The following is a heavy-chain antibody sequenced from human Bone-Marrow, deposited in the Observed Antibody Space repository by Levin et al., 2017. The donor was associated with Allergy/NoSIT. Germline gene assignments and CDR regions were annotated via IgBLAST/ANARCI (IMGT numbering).Heavy chain of an antibody. CDR3: AKVTWGSGWPDFDH. J-gene: IGHJ4*02. Sequence: QAGGSLRLSCAASGFTFGSYAMSWVRQAPGKGLEWVSGISGGGGSTYYADSVKGRFTISRDNSKNTLYLQMNSQRVEDTAVYYCAKVTWGSGWPDFDHWGQGTLVTVSS. D-gene: IGHD6-19*01. CDR2: ISGGGGST. V-gene: IGHV3-23*01. CDR1: GFTFGSYA.